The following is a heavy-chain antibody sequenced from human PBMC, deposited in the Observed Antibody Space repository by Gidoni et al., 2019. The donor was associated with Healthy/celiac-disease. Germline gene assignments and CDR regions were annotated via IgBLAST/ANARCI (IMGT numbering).Heavy chain of an antibody. D-gene: IGHD6-13*01. J-gene: IGHJ4*02. CDR3: AILGGAIAAAGTGFDY. CDR2: IIPIFGTA. V-gene: IGHV1-69*01. Sequence: GGTFSSYAISWVRQAPGQGLEWMGGIIPIFGTANYAQKFQGRVTITADESTSTAYMELSSLRSEDTAVYYCAILGGAIAAAGTGFDYWGQGTLVTVSS. CDR1: GGTFSSYA.